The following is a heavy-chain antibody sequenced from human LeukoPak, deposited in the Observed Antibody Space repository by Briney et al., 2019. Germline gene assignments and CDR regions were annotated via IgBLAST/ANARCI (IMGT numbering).Heavy chain of an antibody. CDR2: ISSSSSFI. J-gene: IGHJ4*02. Sequence: GGSLRLSCAASGFTFSIYSLNWVRQAPGKGLKWVSSISSSSSFISYADSVKGRFTISRDNAKNSLYLQMNSLRAEDTAVYYCAKNRKSSSSDFDYWGQGTLVTVSS. V-gene: IGHV3-21*06. CDR3: AKNRKSSSSDFDY. D-gene: IGHD6-6*01. CDR1: GFTFSIYS.